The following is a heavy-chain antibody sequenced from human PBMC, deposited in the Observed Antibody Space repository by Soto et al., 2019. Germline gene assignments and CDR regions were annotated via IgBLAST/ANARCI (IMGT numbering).Heavy chain of an antibody. V-gene: IGHV1-69*02. CDR1: GGTFSSYT. CDR3: ARRRGFATRFAAFDL. CDR2: IVPLVDIA. D-gene: IGHD6-25*01. Sequence: QVQLVQSGAEFKKPGSSVKLSCRASGGTFSSYTLNWVRQAPGQGLQCMGKIVPLVDIANYEQKLQSRVTITADKSTNTVSMELNSLISEDTSVYYCARRRGFATRFAAFDLWGPGTRVTVSS. J-gene: IGHJ4*02.